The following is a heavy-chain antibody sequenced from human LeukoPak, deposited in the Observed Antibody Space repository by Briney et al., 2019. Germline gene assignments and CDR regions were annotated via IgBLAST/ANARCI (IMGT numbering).Heavy chain of an antibody. D-gene: IGHD5-18*01. CDR3: ARDLQSGPSTCEDTAMVRGLDYYYGMDV. J-gene: IGHJ6*02. V-gene: IGHV1-2*02. CDR1: GYTFTGYY. CDR2: INPNSGGT. Sequence: ASVKVSCKASGYTFTGYYMHWVRQAPGQGLEWMGWINPNSGGTNYAQKFQGRVTMTRDTSISTAYMELSRLRSDDTAVYYCARDLQSGPSTCEDTAMVRGLDYYYGMDVWGQGTTVTVSS.